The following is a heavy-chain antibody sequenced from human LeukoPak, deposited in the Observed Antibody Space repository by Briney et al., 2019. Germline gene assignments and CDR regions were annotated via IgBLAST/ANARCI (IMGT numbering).Heavy chain of an antibody. CDR2: IYYSGST. CDR3: ARGPLGDEFADAFDI. D-gene: IGHD4-17*01. Sequence: SETLSLTCTVSGGSISTYYWSWIRRPPGKGLEWIGYIYYSGSTNYNPSLKSRVTISVDTSKNQFSLKLSSVTAADTAVYYCARGPLGDEFADAFDIWGQGTMVTVSS. CDR1: GGSISTYY. V-gene: IGHV4-59*01. J-gene: IGHJ3*02.